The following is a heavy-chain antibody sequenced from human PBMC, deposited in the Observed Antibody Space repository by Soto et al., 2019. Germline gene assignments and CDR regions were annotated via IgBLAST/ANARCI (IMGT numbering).Heavy chain of an antibody. D-gene: IGHD3-16*02. CDR3: ARAGDYVWGSYRYTWGHFDY. V-gene: IGHV4-34*01. CDR1: GGSFSGYY. CDR2: INHSGST. J-gene: IGHJ4*02. Sequence: PSETLSLTCAVYGGSFSGYYWSWIRQPPGTGLEWIGEINHSGSTNYNPSLKSRVTISVDTSKNQFSLKLSSVTAADTAVYYCARAGDYVWGSYRYTWGHFDYWGQGTLVTVSS.